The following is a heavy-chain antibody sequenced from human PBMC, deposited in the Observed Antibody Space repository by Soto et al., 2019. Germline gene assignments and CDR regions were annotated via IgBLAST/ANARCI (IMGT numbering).Heavy chain of an antibody. V-gene: IGHV3-21*01. CDR1: GFTFRGYT. CDR2: ITSGSSYI. CDR3: ARSSFDY. Sequence: VGSLRLSCAASGFTFRGYTMNWVRQAPGKGLEWVSSITSGSSYIYYADSVKGRFTISRDNAKNSLYLQINSLRAEDTAMYYCARSSFDYWGQGTLVTVSS. J-gene: IGHJ4*02.